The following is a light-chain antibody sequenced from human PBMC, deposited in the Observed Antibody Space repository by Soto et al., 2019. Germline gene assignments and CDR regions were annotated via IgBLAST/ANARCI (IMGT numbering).Light chain of an antibody. CDR3: QQYGSSLTWT. CDR2: GAS. Sequence: ELVTTQPRATPTVSPGERPSLSCRVSQSVSSNLAWYQQKPGQAPRLLIYGASSRATGIPDRFSGSGSGTDFTLTISRLEPEDFAVYYCQQYGSSLTWTFGQGTKVDIK. J-gene: IGKJ1*01. CDR1: QSVSSN. V-gene: IGKV3-20*01.